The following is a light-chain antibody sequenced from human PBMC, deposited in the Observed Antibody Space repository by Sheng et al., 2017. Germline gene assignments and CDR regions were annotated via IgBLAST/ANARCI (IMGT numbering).Light chain of an antibody. J-gene: IGKJ1*01. CDR3: QQSDSTPWT. CDR1: QSITNY. CDR2: AAS. V-gene: IGKV1-39*01. Sequence: DIQMTQSPSSLSASVGDRVTITCRASQSITNYVNWYQEKPGKAPKLLIYAASSLHSGVPSRFSGSGSGTDFTLTISSLQPEDFAAYYCQQSDSTPWTFGQGTKVEIK.